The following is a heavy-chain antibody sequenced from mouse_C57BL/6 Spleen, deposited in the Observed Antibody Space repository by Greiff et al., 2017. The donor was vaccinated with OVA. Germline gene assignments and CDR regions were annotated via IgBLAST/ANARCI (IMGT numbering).Heavy chain of an antibody. J-gene: IGHJ4*01. Sequence: EVKLVESEGGLVQPGSSMKLSCTASGFTFSDYYMAWVRQVPEKGLEWVANINYDGSSTYYLDSLKSRFIISRDNAKNILYLQMSSLKSEDTATYYCARGYSNYAMDYWGQGTSVTVSS. CDR3: ARGYSNYAMDY. D-gene: IGHD2-5*01. CDR1: GFTFSDYY. V-gene: IGHV5-16*01. CDR2: INYDGSST.